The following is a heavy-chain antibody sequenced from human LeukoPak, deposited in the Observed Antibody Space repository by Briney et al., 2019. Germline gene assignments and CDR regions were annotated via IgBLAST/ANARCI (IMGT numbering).Heavy chain of an antibody. CDR3: ARDKDQSGYSSGWYWFDP. J-gene: IGHJ5*02. D-gene: IGHD6-19*01. V-gene: IGHV1-2*02. CDR1: GHTFTGYY. Sequence: ASVKVSCKASGHTFTGYYMHWVRQAPGQGLEWMGWINPNSGGTNYAQEFQGRVTMTRDTSISTAYMELSRLRSDDTAVYYCARDKDQSGYSSGWYWFDPWGQGTLVTVSS. CDR2: INPNSGGT.